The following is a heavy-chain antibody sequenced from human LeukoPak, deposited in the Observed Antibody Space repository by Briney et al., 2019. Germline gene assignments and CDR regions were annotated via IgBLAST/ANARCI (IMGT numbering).Heavy chain of an antibody. V-gene: IGHV1-46*01. CDR1: GYTFTSYY. D-gene: IGHD3-3*01. CDR3: ARDPITIFGVVIIQYGMDV. J-gene: IGHJ6*02. Sequence: ASVTVSCKASGYTFTSYYMHWVRPAPGQGLEWVGIINPSGGSTSYAQKFQGRVTMTRDTSTSTVYMELSSLRSEDTAVYYCARDPITIFGVVIIQYGMDVWGQGTTVTVSS. CDR2: INPSGGST.